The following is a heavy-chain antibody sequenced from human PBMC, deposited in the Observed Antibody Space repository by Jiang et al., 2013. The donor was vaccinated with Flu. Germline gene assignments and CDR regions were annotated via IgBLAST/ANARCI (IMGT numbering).Heavy chain of an antibody. CDR2: IIPILGIA. Sequence: SGAEVKKPGASVKVSCKASGYTFTSYDINWVRQATGQGLEWMGRIIPILGIANHAQKFQGRVTITADKSTSTAYMELSSLRSEDTAMYYCARLRSGTAFDIWGQGTMVTVSS. D-gene: IGHD6-13*01. CDR3: ARLRSGTAFDI. V-gene: IGHV1-69*04. CDR1: GYTFTSYD. J-gene: IGHJ3*02.